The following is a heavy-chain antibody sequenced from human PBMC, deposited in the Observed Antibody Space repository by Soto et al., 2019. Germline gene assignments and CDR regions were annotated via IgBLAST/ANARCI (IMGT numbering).Heavy chain of an antibody. V-gene: IGHV4-34*01. CDR1: GGSFSGYY. CDR3: ARLSRTRGPYYYYGMEV. D-gene: IGHD3-10*01. CDR2: INHSGST. Sequence: SETLSLTGAVYGGSFSGYYWSWIRQPPGKGLEWIGEINHSGSTNYNPSLKGRVTISVDTSKNQFSLKLSSVTAADTAVYYCARLSRTRGPYYYYGMEVWDQGTTITVSS. J-gene: IGHJ6*02.